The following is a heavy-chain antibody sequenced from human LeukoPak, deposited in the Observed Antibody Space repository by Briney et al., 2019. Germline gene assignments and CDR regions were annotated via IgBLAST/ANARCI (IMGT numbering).Heavy chain of an antibody. CDR2: IRQDGSEK. J-gene: IGHJ6*03. CDR3: ASSYYCYYYMDV. CDR1: GFTFSSNW. V-gene: IGHV3-7*01. Sequence: GGSLRLSCAASGFTFSSNWMSWVRQAPGKGLEWVANIRQDGSEKYYLDSVEGRFTISRDNGKNSLYLQMNSLRAEDTAVYYCASSYYCYYYMDVWGKGTTVTVSS.